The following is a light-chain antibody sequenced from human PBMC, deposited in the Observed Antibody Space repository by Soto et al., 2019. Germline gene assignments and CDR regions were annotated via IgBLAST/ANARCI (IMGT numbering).Light chain of an antibody. CDR3: QQYNSYPLT. J-gene: IGKJ4*01. V-gene: IGKV1-5*01. CDR1: QSISSW. Sequence: DIQMTQSPSTLSASVGERVTITCRASQSISSWLAWYQQKPGKAPKLLIYDASSLESGVPSRFSGSGSVTEFTLTISSLQPDDFATYYCQQYNSYPLTFGGGTKVEIK. CDR2: DAS.